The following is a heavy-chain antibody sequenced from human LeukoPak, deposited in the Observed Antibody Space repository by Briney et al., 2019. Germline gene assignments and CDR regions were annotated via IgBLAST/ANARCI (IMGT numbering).Heavy chain of an antibody. Sequence: GGSLRLSCAASGFTFSSYAMSWVRQAPGKGLEWVSAISGSGGSTYYADSVKGRFTISRDNSKNTLYLQMNSLRAEDTAVYYCARDAHGIVGARKYNWFDPWGQGTLVTVSS. J-gene: IGHJ5*02. CDR3: ARDAHGIVGARKYNWFDP. V-gene: IGHV3-23*01. CDR1: GFTFSSYA. CDR2: ISGSGGST. D-gene: IGHD1-26*01.